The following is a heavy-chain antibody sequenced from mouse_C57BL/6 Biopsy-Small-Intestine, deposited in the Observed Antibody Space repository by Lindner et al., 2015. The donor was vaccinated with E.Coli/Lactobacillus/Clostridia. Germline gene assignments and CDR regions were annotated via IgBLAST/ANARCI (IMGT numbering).Heavy chain of an antibody. J-gene: IGHJ4*01. CDR1: GYTFTRFY. CDR2: INPGGGST. V-gene: IGHV1-55*01. D-gene: IGHD2-3*01. Sequence: SVKVSCKASGYTFTRFYIHWLRQAPGQGLEWMGRINPGGGSTFYAQKFQGRVTMTRDTSTTTVYMEVSSLTSEDTAVYYCARVGDGDGLWGQGTLVTVSS. CDR3: ARVGDGDGL.